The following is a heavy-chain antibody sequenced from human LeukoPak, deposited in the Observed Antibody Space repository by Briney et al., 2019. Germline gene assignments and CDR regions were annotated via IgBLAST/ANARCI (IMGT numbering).Heavy chain of an antibody. D-gene: IGHD5-12*01. CDR2: IKQDGSEK. V-gene: IGHV3-7*03. CDR3: ARVGPRVATIDY. CDR1: GFTLSRYW. J-gene: IGHJ4*02. Sequence: GGSLRLSCAASGFTLSRYWMSWVRHAPGKGLGWVANIKQDGSEKYYVDSVKGRFTISRDNAKNSLYLQMNSLRAEDTAVYYCARVGPRVATIDYWGQGTLVTVSS.